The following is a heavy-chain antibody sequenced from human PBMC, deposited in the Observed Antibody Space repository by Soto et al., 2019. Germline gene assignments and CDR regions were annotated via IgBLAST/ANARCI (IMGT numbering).Heavy chain of an antibody. CDR3: ARARAAAAGPFDY. CDR2: ISSSSSYI. J-gene: IGHJ4*02. Sequence: EVQLVESGGGLVKPGGSLRLSCAASGFTFSSYSMNWVRQAPGKGLEWVSSISSSSSYIYYADSVKGRVTISRDNAKNSLYLQMNSLRAEDTAVYYCARARAAAAGPFDYWGQGTLVTVSS. D-gene: IGHD6-13*01. CDR1: GFTFSSYS. V-gene: IGHV3-21*01.